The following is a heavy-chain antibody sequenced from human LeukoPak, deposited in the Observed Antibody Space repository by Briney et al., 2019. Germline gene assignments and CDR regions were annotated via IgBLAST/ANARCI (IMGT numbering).Heavy chain of an antibody. J-gene: IGHJ3*02. CDR3: ARDVYYYDSSGSRAFDI. V-gene: IGHV4-59*01. Sequence: SETLSLTCTVSGGSISSYYWSWIRQPPGKGLEWIGYIYYSGGTNYNPSLKSRVTTSVDTSKNQFSLKLSSVTAADTAVYYCARDVYYYDSSGSRAFDIWGQGTMVTVSS. CDR2: IYYSGGT. CDR1: GGSISSYY. D-gene: IGHD3-22*01.